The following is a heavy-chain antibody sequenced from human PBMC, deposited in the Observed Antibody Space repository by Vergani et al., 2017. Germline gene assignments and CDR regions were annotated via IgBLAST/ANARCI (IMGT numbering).Heavy chain of an antibody. CDR2: INPNSGDT. V-gene: IGHV1-2*02. Sequence: QVQLVQSGAEVKKPGASVKVSCKASGYSFTGYYMHWVRQAPGQGLEWMGWINPNSGDTNYAQKFQGRVTMTRDTSISTAYMELSRLGSDDTAVYYCASLPRLGYSGYDSDYWGQGTLVTVSA. CDR3: ASLPRLGYSGYDSDY. D-gene: IGHD5-12*01. J-gene: IGHJ4*02. CDR1: GYSFTGYY.